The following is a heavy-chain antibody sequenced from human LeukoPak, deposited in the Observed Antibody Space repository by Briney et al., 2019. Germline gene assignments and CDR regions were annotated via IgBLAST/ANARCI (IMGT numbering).Heavy chain of an antibody. J-gene: IGHJ6*02. CDR2: IYPHDSAT. Sequence: GESLKISCQGAEYSFSSYWVAWVRQLPGKGLECVGIIYPHDSATTYSPSFQGQVTISADKSINTAYLQWSSLKASDTGVYYCARLPPVRFEPTQNFYYGMDVWGQGTTVTVSS. D-gene: IGHD2-15*01. CDR1: EYSFSSYW. V-gene: IGHV5-51*01. CDR3: ARLPPVRFEPTQNFYYGMDV.